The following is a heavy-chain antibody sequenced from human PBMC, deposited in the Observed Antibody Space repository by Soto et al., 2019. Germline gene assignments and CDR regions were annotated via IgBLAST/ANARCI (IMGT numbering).Heavy chain of an antibody. V-gene: IGHV1-8*01. Sequence: ASVKVSCKASGYTFTSYDINWVRQATGQGLEWMGWMNPNSGNTGYAQKFQGRVTITRDTSASTAYMELSSLRSEDTAVYYCAGDPRGTKPQVVPQYSSGWYDYWGQGTLVTVSS. CDR1: GYTFTSYD. D-gene: IGHD6-19*01. J-gene: IGHJ4*02. CDR3: AGDPRGTKPQVVPQYSSGWYDY. CDR2: MNPNSGNT.